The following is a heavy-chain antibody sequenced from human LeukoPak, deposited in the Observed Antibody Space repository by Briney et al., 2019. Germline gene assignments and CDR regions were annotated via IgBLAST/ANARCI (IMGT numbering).Heavy chain of an antibody. CDR3: AKLVGAPFDI. CDR2: ISYEGSNK. V-gene: IGHV3-30*18. Sequence: GGSLRLSCAASGFTFSSYGMHWVRQAPGKGLEWVAVISYEGSNKYYAASVKGRFTISRDNSKNTLYLQMNSLRAEDTAVYYCAKLVGAPFDIWGQGTMVTVSS. CDR1: GFTFSSYG. J-gene: IGHJ3*02. D-gene: IGHD2-15*01.